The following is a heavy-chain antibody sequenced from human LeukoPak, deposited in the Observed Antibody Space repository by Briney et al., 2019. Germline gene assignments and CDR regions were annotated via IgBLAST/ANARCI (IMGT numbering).Heavy chain of an antibody. CDR3: ARVGLDGWQLESWYFDL. D-gene: IGHD6-6*01. CDR2: IYYSGST. J-gene: IGHJ2*01. Sequence: PSETLSLTCTVSGGSISSGDYYWSWIRQPPGKGLEWIGYIYYSGSTYYNPSLKSRVTISVGTSKNQFSLKLSSVTAADTAVYYCARVGLDGWQLESWYFDLWGRGTLVTVSS. V-gene: IGHV4-30-4*08. CDR1: GGSISSGDYY.